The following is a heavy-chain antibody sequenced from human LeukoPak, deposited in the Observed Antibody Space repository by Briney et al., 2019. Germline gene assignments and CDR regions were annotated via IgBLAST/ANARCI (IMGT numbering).Heavy chain of an antibody. CDR1: GGSITGHY. D-gene: IGHD2-2*01. Sequence: SETLSLTCSVSGGSITGHYWSWIRQPPGKGLEWIGSIYYSGSTYYNPSLKSRVTISVDTSKNQFSLKLSSVTAADTAVYYCATQPTYCSSTSCYAPFDYWGQGTLVTVSS. V-gene: IGHV4-59*05. CDR2: IYYSGST. CDR3: ATQPTYCSSTSCYAPFDY. J-gene: IGHJ4*02.